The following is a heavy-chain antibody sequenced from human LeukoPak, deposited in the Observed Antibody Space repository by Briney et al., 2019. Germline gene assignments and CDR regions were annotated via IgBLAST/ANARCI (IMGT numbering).Heavy chain of an antibody. Sequence: SVKVSCKVSGGTFSSYAISWVRQAPGQGLEWMGGIIPIFGTANYAQKFQGRVTITTDESTSTAYMELSSLRSEDTAVYYCAGLGGGYNYYFDYWGQGTLVTVSS. J-gene: IGHJ4*02. V-gene: IGHV1-69*05. CDR2: IIPIFGTA. D-gene: IGHD5-24*01. CDR1: GGTFSSYA. CDR3: AGLGGGYNYYFDY.